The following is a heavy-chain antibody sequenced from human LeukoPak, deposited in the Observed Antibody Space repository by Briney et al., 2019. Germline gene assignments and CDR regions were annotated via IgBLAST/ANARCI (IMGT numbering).Heavy chain of an antibody. D-gene: IGHD5-18*01. Sequence: SETLSLTCTVSGGSISSYYWSWIRQPPGKGLEWIGYIYYSGSTNYNPSLESRVTISVDTSKNRFSLKLSSVTAADTAVYYCARQSAMGSFDYWGQGTLVTVSS. CDR1: GGSISSYY. CDR2: IYYSGST. V-gene: IGHV4-59*08. J-gene: IGHJ4*02. CDR3: ARQSAMGSFDY.